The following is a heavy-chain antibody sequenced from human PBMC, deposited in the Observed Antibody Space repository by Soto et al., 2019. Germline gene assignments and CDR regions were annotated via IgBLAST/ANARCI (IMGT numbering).Heavy chain of an antibody. D-gene: IGHD6-19*01. Sequence: EVQLVESGGGLVKPGGSLRLSCAASGFTFSSYGMNWVRQAPGKGLEWVSFISSSSSYRYYADLVKGRFTISRDNAKNSLYMQMNSVRAEDTAFYYCARGLEGGWEFDYWGQGTLVTVSS. V-gene: IGHV3-21*06. J-gene: IGHJ4*02. CDR3: ARGLEGGWEFDY. CDR1: GFTFSSYG. CDR2: ISSSSSYR.